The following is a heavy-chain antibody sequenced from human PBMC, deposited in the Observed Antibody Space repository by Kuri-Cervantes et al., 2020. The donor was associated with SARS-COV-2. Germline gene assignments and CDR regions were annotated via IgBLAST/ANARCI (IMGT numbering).Heavy chain of an antibody. J-gene: IGHJ4*02. CDR2: IYTSGST. CDR3: ARGLRGGSSGYLDY. Sequence: SQTLSLTCTVSGGSIGSYYWSWIRQPAGKGLEWIGRIYTSGSTNYNPSLKSRVTISVDTSKNQFSLKLSSVTAADTAVYYCARGLRGGSSGYLDYWGQGTLVTVSS. CDR1: GGSIGSYY. D-gene: IGHD3-22*01. V-gene: IGHV4-4*07.